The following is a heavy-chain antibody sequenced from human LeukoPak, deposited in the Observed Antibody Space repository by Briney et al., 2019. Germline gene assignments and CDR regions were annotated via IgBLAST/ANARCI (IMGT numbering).Heavy chain of an antibody. D-gene: IGHD2-2*01. CDR3: ARDSTYCSSTSCSHDAFDI. Sequence: SETLSLTRTVSGGSISSYYWSWIRQPPGKGLEWIGYIYYSGSTNYNPSLKSRVTISVDTSKNQFSLKLSSVTAADTAVYYCARDSTYCSSTSCSHDAFDIWGQGTMVTVSS. V-gene: IGHV4-59*01. CDR2: IYYSGST. J-gene: IGHJ3*02. CDR1: GGSISSYY.